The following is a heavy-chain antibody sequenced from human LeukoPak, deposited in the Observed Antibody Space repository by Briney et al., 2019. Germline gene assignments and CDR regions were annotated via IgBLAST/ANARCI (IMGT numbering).Heavy chain of an antibody. V-gene: IGHV4-30-4*01. CDR2: IYYSGST. CDR1: GGSFSGYS. Sequence: SETLSLTCAVYGGSFSGYSWSWIRQPPGKGLEWIGYIYYSGSTYYNPSLKSRVTISVDTSKNQFSLKLSSVTAADTAVYYCARENYGDYDVADYWGQGTLVTVSS. D-gene: IGHD4-17*01. J-gene: IGHJ4*02. CDR3: ARENYGDYDVADY.